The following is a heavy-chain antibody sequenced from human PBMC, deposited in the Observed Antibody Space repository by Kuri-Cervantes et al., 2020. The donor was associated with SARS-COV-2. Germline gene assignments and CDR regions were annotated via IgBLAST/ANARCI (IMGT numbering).Heavy chain of an antibody. Sequence: GGSLRLSCAASGFTFSSYEMNWVGQAPGKGLEGVSYISSSGSTIYYADSVKGRFTISRDNAKNSLYLQMNSLRAEDTAVYYCAKENYYYSLDVWGQGTTVTVSS. CDR3: AKENYYYSLDV. CDR1: GFTFSSYE. V-gene: IGHV3-48*03. J-gene: IGHJ6*02. CDR2: ISSSGSTI.